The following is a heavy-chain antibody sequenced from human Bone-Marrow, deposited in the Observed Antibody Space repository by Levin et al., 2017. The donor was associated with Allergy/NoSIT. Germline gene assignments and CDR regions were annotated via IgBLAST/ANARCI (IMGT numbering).Heavy chain of an antibody. D-gene: IGHD3-3*01. CDR2: TYYRSKWYT. CDR1: GDSVSSNSAA. CDR3: AREQYDFWSGYYYGMDV. V-gene: IGHV6-1*01. J-gene: IGHJ6*02. Sequence: SCAISGDSVSSNSAAWNWIRQSPSRGLEWLGRTYYRSKWYTDSAVSVKSRITINPDTSKHQFSLQLNSVTPEDTAVYYCAREQYDFWSGYYYGMDVWGQGTTVTVSS.